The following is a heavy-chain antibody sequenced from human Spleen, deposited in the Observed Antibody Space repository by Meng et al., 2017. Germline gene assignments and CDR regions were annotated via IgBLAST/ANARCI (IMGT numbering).Heavy chain of an antibody. CDR2: IGNSDET. D-gene: IGHD4-23*01. CDR3: AKDILRWAFDV. CDR1: GFTFSSYV. V-gene: IGHV3-23*01. J-gene: IGHJ3*01. Sequence: GESLKISCAASGFTFSSYVMNWVRQAPGKGLEWVSAIGNSDETYYADSVEGRFTISRDASKNTLYLQMNSLRADDTAVYFCAKDILRWAFDVWGQGTMVTVSS.